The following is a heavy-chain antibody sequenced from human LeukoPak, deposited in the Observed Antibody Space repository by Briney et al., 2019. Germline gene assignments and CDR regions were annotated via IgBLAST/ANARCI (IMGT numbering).Heavy chain of an antibody. CDR3: ARSRSFGNYNWFDP. D-gene: IGHD3-10*01. CDR2: IDGPGSST. J-gene: IGHJ5*02. CDR1: GFTFSSYW. Sequence: GGSLRLSCAGSGFTFSSYWMRWVRQAPGKGPVWVSRIDGPGSSTNYADSVKGRFTISRDNAKNTLYLQMNSLRAEDTAVYYCARSRSFGNYNWFDPWGQGTLVTVSS. V-gene: IGHV3-74*01.